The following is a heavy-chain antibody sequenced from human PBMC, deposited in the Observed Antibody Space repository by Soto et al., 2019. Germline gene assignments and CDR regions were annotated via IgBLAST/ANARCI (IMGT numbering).Heavy chain of an antibody. CDR1: GGTFSSYA. J-gene: IGHJ4*02. D-gene: IGHD4-4*01. V-gene: IGHV1-69*01. CDR2: IIPIFGTA. CDR3: ATRGATVTDWGFFDY. Sequence: QVQLVQSGAEVKKPGSSVKVSCKASGGTFSSYAISWVRQAPGQGLEWMGGIIPIFGTANYAQKFQGRVTITADESTSTAYIELSSLRSEDTAVYYCATRGATVTDWGFFDYWGQGTLVTVSS.